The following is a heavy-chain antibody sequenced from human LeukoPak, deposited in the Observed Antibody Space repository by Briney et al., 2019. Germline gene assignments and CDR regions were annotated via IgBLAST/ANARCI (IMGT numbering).Heavy chain of an antibody. CDR1: GGSVSDYY. D-gene: IGHD2/OR15-2a*01. J-gene: IGHJ6*03. CDR3: ARNTNYYYYMDV. V-gene: IGHV4-59*02. CDR2: IYYTGSS. Sequence: SETLSLTCTVSGGSVSDYYWSWIRQSPGKGLEWIGYIYYTGSSSYNPSLRSRVTISADTSKNQFSLKLSSVTAADTAVYYCARNTNYYYYMDVWGKGTTVTVSS.